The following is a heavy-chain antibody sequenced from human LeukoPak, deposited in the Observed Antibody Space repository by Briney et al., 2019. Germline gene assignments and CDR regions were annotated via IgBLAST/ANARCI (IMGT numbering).Heavy chain of an antibody. CDR2: IYSGGST. Sequence: GGSLRLSCAASGFTVSSNYMSWVRQAPGKGLEWVSMIYSGGSTYYADSVRGRITISRDNSKNTLDLQRNSLRAEDTAVYYCARRGHGYGSPFDYWGQGTLVTVSS. D-gene: IGHD5-18*01. CDR3: ARRGHGYGSPFDY. J-gene: IGHJ4*02. CDR1: GFTVSSNY. V-gene: IGHV3-66*04.